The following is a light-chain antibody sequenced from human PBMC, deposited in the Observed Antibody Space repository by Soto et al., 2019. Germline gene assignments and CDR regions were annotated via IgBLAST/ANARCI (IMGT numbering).Light chain of an antibody. CDR2: GAS. CDR3: QQRSNWRSWT. Sequence: DIVLTQSPGTLSLSTGERATLSCRASQSVSSSYLAWYQQKPGQAPRLLIYGASSRATGIPDRFSGSGSGTDFTLTISSLEPEDFAVYYCQQRSNWRSWTFGQGTKVDIK. J-gene: IGKJ1*01. V-gene: IGKV3D-20*02. CDR1: QSVSSSY.